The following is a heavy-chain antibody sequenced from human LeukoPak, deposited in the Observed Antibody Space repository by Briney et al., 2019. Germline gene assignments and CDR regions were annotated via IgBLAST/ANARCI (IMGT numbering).Heavy chain of an antibody. J-gene: IGHJ4*02. CDR1: GGSISSSSYY. V-gene: IGHV4-39*07. CDR2: IYYSGST. Sequence: PSETLSLTCTVSGGSISSSSYYWGWIRQPPGKGLEWIGSIYYSGSTYYNPSLKSRVTISVDTSKNQFSLKLSSVTAADTAVYYCARDVGQLVLGYFDYWGQGTLVTVSS. D-gene: IGHD6-6*01. CDR3: ARDVGQLVLGYFDY.